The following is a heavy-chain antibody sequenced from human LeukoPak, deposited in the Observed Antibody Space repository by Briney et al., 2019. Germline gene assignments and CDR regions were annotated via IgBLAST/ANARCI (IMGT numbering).Heavy chain of an antibody. CDR2: IYSGGST. V-gene: IGHV3-66*01. D-gene: IGHD1-26*01. J-gene: IGHJ4*02. CDR1: GFTFSTYA. Sequence: GGSLRLSCAVSGFTFSTYAMSWVRQAPGKGLEWVSVIYSGGSTYYADSVKGRFTISRDNSKNTLYLQMNSLRAEDTAVYYCARDPLGSGSLWGQGTLVTVSS. CDR3: ARDPLGSGSL.